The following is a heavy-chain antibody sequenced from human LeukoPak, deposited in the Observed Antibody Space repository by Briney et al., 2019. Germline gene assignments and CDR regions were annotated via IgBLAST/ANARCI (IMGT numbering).Heavy chain of an antibody. Sequence: GWSLRLSCAASGFIFTSYWMTWVRQAPGKGLEWVANIKQGGSEKYYVDSVKGRFTISRDNAKNSLYLQMNSLRADDTAVYYCARVSSSGWDYYYYYYMDVWGKGTTVTVSS. J-gene: IGHJ6*03. CDR3: ARVSSSGWDYYYYYYMDV. D-gene: IGHD6-19*01. CDR2: IKQGGSEK. CDR1: GFIFTSYW. V-gene: IGHV3-7*01.